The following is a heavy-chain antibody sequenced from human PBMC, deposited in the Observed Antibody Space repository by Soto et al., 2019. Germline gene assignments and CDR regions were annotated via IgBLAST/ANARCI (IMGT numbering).Heavy chain of an antibody. CDR3: ARRTNGYFGC. J-gene: IGHJ4*02. D-gene: IGHD2-8*01. CDR1: GFTFSDYT. Sequence: EVQLLESGGGLVQPGGSLTLSCAASGFTFSDYTMSWVRQAPGKVLECISVILADYNTYYTDSVRGRFTISRDNSKNTLYLEMNSLPAEDTAIYYCARRTNGYFGCWGQGALVTVSS. CDR2: ILADYNT. V-gene: IGHV3-23*03.